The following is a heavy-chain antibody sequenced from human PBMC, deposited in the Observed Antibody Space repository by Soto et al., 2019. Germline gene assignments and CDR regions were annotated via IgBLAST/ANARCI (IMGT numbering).Heavy chain of an antibody. D-gene: IGHD3-10*01. CDR3: ARVKWFGESGFDY. Sequence: SETLSLTCTVSGGSISSYYWSWIRQPPGKGLEWIGYIYYSGYTNYNPSLKSRVTISVDTSKNQFSLNVSSVTAADTAVYYCARVKWFGESGFDYWGQGTLVTVSS. J-gene: IGHJ4*02. V-gene: IGHV4-59*01. CDR2: IYYSGYT. CDR1: GGSISSYY.